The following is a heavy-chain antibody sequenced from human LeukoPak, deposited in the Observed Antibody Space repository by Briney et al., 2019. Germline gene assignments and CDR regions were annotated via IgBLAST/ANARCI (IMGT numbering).Heavy chain of an antibody. CDR3: TRSPSLGGRYWGFDY. CDR2: LSPDGSSP. D-gene: IGHD1-26*01. V-gene: IGHV3-74*01. CDR1: GFTFSTYW. J-gene: IGHJ4*02. Sequence: GGSLRLSCAASGFTFSTYWMHWVRQAPGKGLVCVSRLSPDGSSPIYADSVKGRFTVSRDNAKNTLYLQMNSLRAEDTAVYYCTRSPSLGGRYWGFDYWGQGALVTVSS.